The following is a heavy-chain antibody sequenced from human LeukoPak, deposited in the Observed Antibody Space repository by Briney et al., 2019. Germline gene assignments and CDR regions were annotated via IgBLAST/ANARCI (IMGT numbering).Heavy chain of an antibody. CDR3: ARNGGSYYDYVWGSYRPPIWFDY. D-gene: IGHD3-16*02. CDR1: GGSISSYY. CDR2: IYYSGST. J-gene: IGHJ4*02. Sequence: PSETLSLTCTVSGGSISSYYWSWIRQPPGKGLEWIGYIYYSGSTNYNPSLKSRVTISVDPSKNQFSLKRSSVTAADPAVYYCARNGGSYYDYVWGSYRPPIWFDYWGQGILVTVSS. V-gene: IGHV4-59*01.